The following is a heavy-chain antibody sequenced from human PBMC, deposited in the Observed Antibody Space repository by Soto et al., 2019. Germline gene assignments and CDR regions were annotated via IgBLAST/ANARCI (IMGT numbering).Heavy chain of an antibody. CDR3: ARPARECSSPGCAN. J-gene: IGHJ4*02. V-gene: IGHV3-7*01. Sequence: EVQLVESGGGLVHPGGSLRLSCVVSGLTFGNNGMSWVRQAPGKGLEWVANINQDGSESYYVDSVKGRFTISRDNAKNSLYLQMTSLRAEDTAVYYCARPARECSSPGCANWGQGTLVTVSS. D-gene: IGHD2-2*01. CDR1: GLTFGNNG. CDR2: INQDGSES.